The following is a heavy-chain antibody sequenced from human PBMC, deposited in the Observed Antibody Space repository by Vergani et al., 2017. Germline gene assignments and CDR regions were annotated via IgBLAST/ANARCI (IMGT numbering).Heavy chain of an antibody. Sequence: QVQLVQSGAEVKKPGSSVKVSCKASGGTFSSYAISWVRQAPGQGLEWMGGIIPIFGTANYAQKFQGRVTITADESTSTAYMKLSSLRSEDTAVYYCARALLRYCSGGSCYRSLDYWGQGTLVTVSS. CDR3: ARALLRYCSGGSCYRSLDY. CDR1: GGTFSSYA. CDR2: IIPIFGTA. J-gene: IGHJ4*02. V-gene: IGHV1-69*01. D-gene: IGHD2-15*01.